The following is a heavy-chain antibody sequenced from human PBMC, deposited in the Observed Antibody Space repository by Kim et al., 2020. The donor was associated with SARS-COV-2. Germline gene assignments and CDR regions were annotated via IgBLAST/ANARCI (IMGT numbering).Heavy chain of an antibody. V-gene: IGHV4-34*01. CDR3: ARGVPGY. J-gene: IGHJ4*02. CDR2: RGSS. Sequence: RGSSQYNPSLKSRVTISVATSKNQFSLKLTSVTAADTAVYYCARGVPGYWGQGTLVTVSS.